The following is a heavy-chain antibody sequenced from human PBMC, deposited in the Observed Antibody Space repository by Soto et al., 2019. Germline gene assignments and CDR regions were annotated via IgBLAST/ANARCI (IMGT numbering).Heavy chain of an antibody. D-gene: IGHD2-2*01. CDR2: IYHSGST. CDR1: GGSISSYY. CDR3: ARDPSWVGTQYHFDY. Sequence: PSETLSLTCTVSGGSISSYYWGWIRQPPGKGLEWIGSIYHSGSTYYNPSLKSRVTISVDTSKNQFSLKLSSVTAADTAVYYCARDPSWVGTQYHFDYWGQGTLVTVSS. J-gene: IGHJ4*02. V-gene: IGHV4-38-2*02.